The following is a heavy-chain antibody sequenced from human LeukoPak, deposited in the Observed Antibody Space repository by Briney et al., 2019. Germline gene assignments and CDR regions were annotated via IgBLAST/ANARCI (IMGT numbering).Heavy chain of an antibody. Sequence: ASVKVSCKASGYTFTSYYMHWVRQAPGQGLEWMGIINPSGGSTSYAQKFQGRVTMTRDTSTSTVYMELSSLRSEDTAVYYCARDHYHKIHSVMVTAPDYWGQGTLVIVSS. J-gene: IGHJ4*02. CDR2: INPSGGST. CDR1: GYTFTSYY. D-gene: IGHD2-21*02. CDR3: ARDHYHKIHSVMVTAPDY. V-gene: IGHV1-46*01.